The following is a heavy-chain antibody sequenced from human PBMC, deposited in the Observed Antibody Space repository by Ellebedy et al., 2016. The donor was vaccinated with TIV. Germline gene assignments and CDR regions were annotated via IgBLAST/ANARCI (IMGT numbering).Heavy chain of an antibody. V-gene: IGHV1-2*02. CDR2: INPNSGGT. J-gene: IGHJ4*02. CDR1: GYTFTDYY. CDR3: TRDLTNIVSGDY. Sequence: AASVKVSCKTSGYTFTDYYIHWVRQAPGQGREWMAWINPNSGGTNYAQKFQGRVTVTRDTSTSTAFLELSRLRSDDTAVYYCTRDLTNIVSGDYWGQGTLVTVSS. D-gene: IGHD5/OR15-5a*01.